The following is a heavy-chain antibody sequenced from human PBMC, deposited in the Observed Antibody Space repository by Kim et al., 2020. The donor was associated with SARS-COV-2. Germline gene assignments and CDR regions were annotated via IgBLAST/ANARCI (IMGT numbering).Heavy chain of an antibody. CDR2: IWYDGSNK. CDR3: ARAAAGTGTIDY. D-gene: IGHD6-13*01. J-gene: IGHJ4*02. Sequence: GGSLRLSCAASGFTFSSYGMHWVRQAPGKGLESVAVIWYDGSNKYYADSVKGRFTISRDNSKNTLYLQMNSLRAEDTAVYYCARAAAGTGTIDYWGQGTLVTVSS. V-gene: IGHV3-33*01. CDR1: GFTFSSYG.